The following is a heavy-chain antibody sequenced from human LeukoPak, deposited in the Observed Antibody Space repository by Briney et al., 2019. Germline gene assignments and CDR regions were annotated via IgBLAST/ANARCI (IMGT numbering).Heavy chain of an antibody. Sequence: GGSLRLSCAASGFTFSSYAMSWVRQAPGKGLEWVSAISGSGGSTYYADSVKGRFTISRDNSKNTLYLQMDSLRAEDTAVYYCAKDAEGTIFGVVNQRLSYYFDYWGQGTLVTVSS. CDR1: GFTFSSYA. D-gene: IGHD3-3*01. J-gene: IGHJ4*02. V-gene: IGHV3-23*01. CDR3: AKDAEGTIFGVVNQRLSYYFDY. CDR2: ISGSGGST.